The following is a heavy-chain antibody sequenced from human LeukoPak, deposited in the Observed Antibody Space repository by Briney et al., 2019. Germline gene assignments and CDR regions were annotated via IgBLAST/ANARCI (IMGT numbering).Heavy chain of an antibody. CDR1: GGSFSGYY. Sequence: SETLPLTCAVYGGSFSGYYWSWIRQPPGKGLEWIGEINHSGSTNYNPSLKSRVTISVDTSKNQFSLKLSSVTAADTAVYYCARRGVLRYFDWLGRWFDPWGQGTLVTVSS. V-gene: IGHV4-34*01. CDR2: INHSGST. CDR3: ARRGVLRYFDWLGRWFDP. D-gene: IGHD3-9*01. J-gene: IGHJ5*02.